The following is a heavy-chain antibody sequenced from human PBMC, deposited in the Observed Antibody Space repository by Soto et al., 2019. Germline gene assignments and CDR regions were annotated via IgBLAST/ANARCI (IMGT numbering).Heavy chain of an antibody. D-gene: IGHD6-19*01. CDR3: AKGGRQWMVTSDFNY. Sequence: VQLVESGGGVVQPGRSLRLSCAASGFTFSDYAMHWVRQAPGKGLECVAVVSHDGRNTHYADSVQGRFTISRDSSKNTVSLEMTSLRAEDTAVYYCAKGGRQWMVTSDFNYWGQGALVTVSS. CDR1: GFTFSDYA. J-gene: IGHJ4*02. CDR2: VSHDGRNT. V-gene: IGHV3-30*18.